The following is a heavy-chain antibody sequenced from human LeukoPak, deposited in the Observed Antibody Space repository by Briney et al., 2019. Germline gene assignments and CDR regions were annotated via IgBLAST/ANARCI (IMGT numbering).Heavy chain of an antibody. CDR1: GFTFSSYA. Sequence: GGSLRLSCAASGFTFSSYAMHWVRQAPGKGLEWVAVISYDGSNKYYADSVKGRFTISRDNSKNTLYLQMNSLRAEDTAVYYCASLSMATPTGDDYWGQGTLVTVSS. D-gene: IGHD5-24*01. J-gene: IGHJ4*02. CDR3: ASLSMATPTGDDY. CDR2: ISYDGSNK. V-gene: IGHV3-30*04.